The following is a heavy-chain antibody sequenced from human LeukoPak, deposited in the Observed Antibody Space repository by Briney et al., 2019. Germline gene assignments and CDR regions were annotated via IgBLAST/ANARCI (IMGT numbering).Heavy chain of an antibody. Sequence: SGTLSLTCTVSGGSISSYYGSWIRRPPGKGLGWIGYIYYRGSTNYNPSLKSRVTISVDTSKNQFSLKLSSVTAADTAVYYCARVHYGSDAFDIWGQGTMVTVSS. D-gene: IGHD4-17*01. CDR1: GGSISSYY. CDR2: IYYRGST. V-gene: IGHV4-59*01. CDR3: ARVHYGSDAFDI. J-gene: IGHJ3*02.